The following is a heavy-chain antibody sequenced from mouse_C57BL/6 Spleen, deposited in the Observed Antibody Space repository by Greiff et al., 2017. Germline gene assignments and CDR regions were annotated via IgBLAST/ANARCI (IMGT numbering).Heavy chain of an antibody. CDR2: IWGDGST. J-gene: IGHJ4*01. Sequence: QVQLQQSGPGLVAPSQSLSITCTVSGFSLTSYGVSWVRQPPGKGLEWLGVIWGDGSTNYHSALISRLSIRKDNSKRQVFLKLNSLQTDDTATYYCAKPDGSKGYYAMDYWGQGTSVTVSS. V-gene: IGHV2-3*01. CDR1: GFSLTSYG. CDR3: AKPDGSKGYYAMDY. D-gene: IGHD1-1*01.